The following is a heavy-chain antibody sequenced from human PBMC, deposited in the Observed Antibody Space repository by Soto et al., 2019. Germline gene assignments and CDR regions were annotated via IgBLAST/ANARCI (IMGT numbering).Heavy chain of an antibody. CDR3: ARDPLEYCSGGSCYPDYNWFDP. J-gene: IGHJ5*02. V-gene: IGHV3-33*01. CDR1: GFTFSSYG. CDR2: IWYDGSNK. Sequence: GGSLRLSCAASGFTFSSYGMHWVRQAPGKGLEWVAVIWYDGSNKYYADSVKGRFTISRDNSKNTLYLQMNSLRAEDTAVYYCARDPLEYCSGGSCYPDYNWFDPWGQGTLVTVSS. D-gene: IGHD2-15*01.